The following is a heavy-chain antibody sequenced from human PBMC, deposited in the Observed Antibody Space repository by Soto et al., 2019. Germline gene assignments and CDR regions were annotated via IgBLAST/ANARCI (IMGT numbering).Heavy chain of an antibody. CDR2: IYYSGST. Sequence: SETLSLTCSVSCGSINNYYWSWIRQPPGKGLEWIGYIYYSGSTKYNPSLNSRVTMSVDTSRNQFSLKLTSVTPADTAVYYCARVGASAWFFDYWGQGARVTVSS. V-gene: IGHV4-59*13. CDR3: ARVGASAWFFDY. J-gene: IGHJ4*02. D-gene: IGHD6-19*01. CDR1: CGSINNYY.